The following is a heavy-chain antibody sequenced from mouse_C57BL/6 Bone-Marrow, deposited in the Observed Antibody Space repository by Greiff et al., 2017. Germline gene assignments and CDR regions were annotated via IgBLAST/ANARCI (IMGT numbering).Heavy chain of an antibody. J-gene: IGHJ2*01. D-gene: IGHD1-1*01. CDR1: GYTFTSYW. Sequence: QVQLQQPGAELVKPGASVKVSCKASGYTFTSYWMHWVKQRPGQGLEWIGRLHPSDSDTNYNQKFKGKATLTVDKSSSTAYMQLSSLTSEDSAVYYCAISCTTVVADYWGQGTTLTVSS. V-gene: IGHV1-74*01. CDR3: AISCTTVVADY. CDR2: LHPSDSDT.